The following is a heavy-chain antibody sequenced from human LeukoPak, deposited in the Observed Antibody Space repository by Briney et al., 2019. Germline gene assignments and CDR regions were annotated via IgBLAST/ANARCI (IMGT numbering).Heavy chain of an antibody. V-gene: IGHV1-46*01. CDR2: INPSGGST. J-gene: IGHJ5*02. CDR3: ARGFGYCSGGSCYSAWLDP. D-gene: IGHD2-15*01. Sequence: ASVKVSCKASGYTFTSYGISWVRQAPGHGLEWMGIINPSGGSTSYAQKFQGRVTMTRDMSTSTVYMELSSLRSEDTAVYYCARGFGYCSGGSCYSAWLDPWGQGTLVTVSS. CDR1: GYTFTSYG.